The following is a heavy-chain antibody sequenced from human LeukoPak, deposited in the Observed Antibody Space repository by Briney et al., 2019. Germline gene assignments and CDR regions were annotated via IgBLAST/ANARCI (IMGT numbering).Heavy chain of an antibody. V-gene: IGHV3-53*01. D-gene: IGHD2-2*01. CDR2: IYSGGST. CDR1: GFTVSSNY. CDR3: ARDSSPGNYYFDY. Sequence: GGSLRLSCAASGFTVSSNYMSWVRQAPGRGLEWVSVIYSGGSTYYADSVKGRFTISRDNSKNTLYLQMNSLRAEDTAVYYCARDSSPGNYYFDYWGQGTLVTVSS. J-gene: IGHJ4*02.